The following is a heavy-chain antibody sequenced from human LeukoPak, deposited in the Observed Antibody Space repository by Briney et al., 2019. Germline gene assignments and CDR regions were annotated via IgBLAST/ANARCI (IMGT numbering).Heavy chain of an antibody. J-gene: IGHJ4*02. CDR3: ARKFLGSRGYYFDY. CDR1: GGSISSSSYY. D-gene: IGHD3-10*01. V-gene: IGHV4-39*07. Sequence: SETLSLTCTVSGGSISSSSYYWGWIRQPPGKGLEWIGSIYYSGSTYYNPSLKSRVIISVDTSKNQFSLKLSSVTAADTAVYYCARKFLGSRGYYFDYWGQGTLVTVSS. CDR2: IYYSGST.